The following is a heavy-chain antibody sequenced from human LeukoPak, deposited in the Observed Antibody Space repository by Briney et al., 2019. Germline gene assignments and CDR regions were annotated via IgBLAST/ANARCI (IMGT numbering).Heavy chain of an antibody. D-gene: IGHD6-13*01. V-gene: IGHV1-2*02. CDR2: INPNSGGT. CDR1: GYTFTGYY. Sequence: VASVKVSCKASGYTFTGYYMHWVRQAPGQGLEWMGWINPNSGGTNYAQKFQGRVTMTRDTSISTAYMELSGPRSDDTAVYYCARESSSPGAPPDYWGQGTLVTVSS. CDR3: ARESSSPGAPPDY. J-gene: IGHJ4*02.